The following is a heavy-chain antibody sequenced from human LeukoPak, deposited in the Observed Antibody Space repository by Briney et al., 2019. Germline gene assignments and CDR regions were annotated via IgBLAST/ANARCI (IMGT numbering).Heavy chain of an antibody. CDR1: GFTIITND. Sequence: GGSLRLSCAASGFTIITNDMTRVRQAPGKGLEWVSVLYSDGNTKYADSVQGRFTISRDNSKNTLYLEMNSLSPDDTAVYYCARGVEPLAANTLAYWGQGTLVTVSS. V-gene: IGHV3-53*01. D-gene: IGHD1-14*01. CDR3: ARGVEPLAANTLAY. J-gene: IGHJ4*02. CDR2: LYSDGNT.